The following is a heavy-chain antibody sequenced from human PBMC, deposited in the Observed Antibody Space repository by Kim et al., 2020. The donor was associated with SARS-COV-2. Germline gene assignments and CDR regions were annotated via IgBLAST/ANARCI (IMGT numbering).Heavy chain of an antibody. V-gene: IGHV3-23*01. J-gene: IGHJ4*02. CDR2: SGGST. CDR3: AKFLTGD. Sequence: SGGSTYYADSVKGRFTISRDNSKNTLYLQMNSLRAEDTAVYYCAKFLTGDWGQGTLVTVSS. D-gene: IGHD7-27*01.